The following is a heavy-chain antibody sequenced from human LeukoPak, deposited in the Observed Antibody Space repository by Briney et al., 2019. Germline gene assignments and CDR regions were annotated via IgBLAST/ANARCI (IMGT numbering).Heavy chain of an antibody. Sequence: PGRSLRLSCAASGFTFSSYGMHWVRQAPGKGLEWVAVISYDGSNKYYADSVKGRFTISRDNSKSTLYLQMNSLRAEDTAVYYCAKDREGSSWFDYWGQGTLVTVSS. CDR3: AKDREGSSWFDY. J-gene: IGHJ4*02. V-gene: IGHV3-30*18. CDR1: GFTFSSYG. CDR2: ISYDGSNK. D-gene: IGHD6-13*01.